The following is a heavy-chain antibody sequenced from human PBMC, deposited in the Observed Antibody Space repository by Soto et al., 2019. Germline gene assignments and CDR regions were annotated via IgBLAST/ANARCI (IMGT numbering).Heavy chain of an antibody. CDR3: ARLGLELLDY. CDR1: GGSISSGSYY. Sequence: SESLSLTCTVSGGSISSGSYYWGWIRQPPGKGLEWIGSIYYSGSTYYNPSLKSRVTISVDTSKNQFSLKLSSVTAADTAVYYCARLGLELLDYWGQGTLVTVSS. J-gene: IGHJ4*02. D-gene: IGHD1-1*01. V-gene: IGHV4-39*01. CDR2: IYYSGST.